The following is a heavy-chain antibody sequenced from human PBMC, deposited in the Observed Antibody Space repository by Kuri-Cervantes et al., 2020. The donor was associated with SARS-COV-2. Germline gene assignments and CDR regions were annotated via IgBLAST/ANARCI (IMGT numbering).Heavy chain of an antibody. CDR1: GGSISSGSYY. D-gene: IGHD2-15*01. CDR3: ASGGVVVAFDY. J-gene: IGHJ4*02. CDR2: LDTSGTT. Sequence: SETLSLTCTVSGGSISSGSYYWSWIRQPAGKGLEWIGHLDTSGTTTYNPSLKSRVTISLDTSKNHVSLKLSSVTAADTAVYYCASGGVVVAFDYWGQGTLVTVSS. V-gene: IGHV4-61*09.